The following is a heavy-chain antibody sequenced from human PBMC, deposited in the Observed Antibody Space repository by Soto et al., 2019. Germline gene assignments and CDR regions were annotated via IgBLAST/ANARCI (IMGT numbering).Heavy chain of an antibody. CDR3: ARVAGYSGSGVFDD. CDR2: IIPILGTA. V-gene: IGHV1-69*11. Sequence: QVQLVQSGAEVKKPGSSVKVSCKASGGSFSSYAISWVRQAPGQGLEWMGGIIPILGTANYAQKFQGRVTITADESTSTAYMELSSLRSEDTAVFYCARVAGYSGSGVFDDWGQGTLVTVSS. CDR1: GGSFSSYA. J-gene: IGHJ4*02. D-gene: IGHD6-13*01.